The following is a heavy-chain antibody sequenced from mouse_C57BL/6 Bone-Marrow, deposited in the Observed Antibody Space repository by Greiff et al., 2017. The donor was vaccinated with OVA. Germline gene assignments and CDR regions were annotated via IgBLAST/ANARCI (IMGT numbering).Heavy chain of an antibody. CDR2: IRNKANGYIT. CDR3: ARSLYYFDY. Sequence: DVHLVESGGGLVQPGGSLSLSCAASGVTFTDYYMSWVRQPPGKALEWWGFIRNKANGYITEYSASVKGRFTISRDNSQSILYLQMNALRAEDSATYYCARSLYYFDYWGQGTTLTVSS. CDR1: GVTFTDYY. V-gene: IGHV7-3*01. J-gene: IGHJ2*01.